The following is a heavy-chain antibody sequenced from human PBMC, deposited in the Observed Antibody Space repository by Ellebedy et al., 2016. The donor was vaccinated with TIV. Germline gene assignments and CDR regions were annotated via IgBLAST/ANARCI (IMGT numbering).Heavy chain of an antibody. CDR1: GFTFSNYV. V-gene: IGHV3-23*01. Sequence: PGGSLRLSCAASGFTFSNYVMNWVRQAPGKGLEWVSGISNKGESTYYADSVKGRFTISRDNTENTLFLQMNNLRAEDTDVYYCSFKGMTTRVYWGQGTLVTVSS. CDR2: ISNKGEST. J-gene: IGHJ4*02. D-gene: IGHD1-1*01. CDR3: SFKGMTTRVY.